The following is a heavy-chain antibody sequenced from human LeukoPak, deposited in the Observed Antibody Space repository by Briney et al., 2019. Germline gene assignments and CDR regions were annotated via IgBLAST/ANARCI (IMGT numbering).Heavy chain of an antibody. D-gene: IGHD3-16*02. V-gene: IGHV4-34*01. CDR2: INHSGST. CDR3: ARGLPPIVV. Sequence: SETLSLTCAVYGGSFSGYYWSWIRQPPGKGLEWIGEINHSGSTNYNPSLKSRVTISVDTSKNQFSLKLSSVTAADTAVYYCARGLPPIVVWGQGTTVTASS. CDR1: GGSFSGYY. J-gene: IGHJ6*02.